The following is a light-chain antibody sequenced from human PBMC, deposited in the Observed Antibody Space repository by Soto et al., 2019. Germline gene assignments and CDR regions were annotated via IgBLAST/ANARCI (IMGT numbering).Light chain of an antibody. CDR1: SSDVGGYNS. CDR2: EVS. J-gene: IGLJ3*02. CDR3: CSYAAGSSGV. V-gene: IGLV2-8*01. Sequence: QSVLTQPPSASGSPGQSVTISCTGTSSDVGGYNSVSWYQQHPGKPPKLMIYEVSKRPSGVPDRFSGSKSGNTASLTVSGLQADDEADYSCCSYAAGSSGVFGGGTKLTVL.